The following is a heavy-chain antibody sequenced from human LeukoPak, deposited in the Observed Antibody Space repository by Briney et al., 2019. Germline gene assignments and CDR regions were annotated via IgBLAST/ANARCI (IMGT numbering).Heavy chain of an antibody. Sequence: SETLSLTCTVSGGSISSYYWSWIRQPPGKGPEWIGYIYYSGSTNYNPSLKSRVTISVDTSKNQFSLKLSSVTAADTAVYYCAGSIAAATDYWGQGTLVTVSS. CDR1: GGSISSYY. D-gene: IGHD6-13*01. CDR2: IYYSGST. J-gene: IGHJ4*02. V-gene: IGHV4-59*01. CDR3: AGSIAAATDY.